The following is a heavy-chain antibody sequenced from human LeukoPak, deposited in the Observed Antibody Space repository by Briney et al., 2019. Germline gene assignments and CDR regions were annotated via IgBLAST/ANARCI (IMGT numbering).Heavy chain of an antibody. CDR3: ATATVTHMRDP. D-gene: IGHD1-1*01. CDR2: INPYSGAL. V-gene: IGHV1-2*02. Sequence: ASVKVSCQTSGYTFSDFYLNWVRQAPGQGLEWMGWINPYSGALISAQSLQGRLTMTWDTSTGTAYMELTRLTSDGTAVYYCATATVTHMRDPWGQGTLVTVSS. J-gene: IGHJ5*02. CDR1: GYTFSDFY.